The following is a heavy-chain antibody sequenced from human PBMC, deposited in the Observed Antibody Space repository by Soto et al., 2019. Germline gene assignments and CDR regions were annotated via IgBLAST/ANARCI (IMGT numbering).Heavy chain of an antibody. D-gene: IGHD3-3*01. CDR1: GGSFSGYY. Sequence: SETLSLTCAVYGGSFSGYYWSWIRQPPGKELEWIGQINHSGSTNYNPSLKSRVTISVDTSKNQFSLKLSSVTAADTAVYYCARQRNYDFWSGYYFHTGNWFDPWGQGTLVTVSS. CDR2: INHSGST. V-gene: IGHV4-34*01. J-gene: IGHJ5*02. CDR3: ARQRNYDFWSGYYFHTGNWFDP.